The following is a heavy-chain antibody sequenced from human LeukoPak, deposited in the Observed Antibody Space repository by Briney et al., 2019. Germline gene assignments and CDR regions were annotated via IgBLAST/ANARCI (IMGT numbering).Heavy chain of an antibody. CDR2: IYTSGST. CDR1: GDSIDTLNYY. Sequence: PSETLSLTCTVSGDSIDTLNYYWTWIRQPAGKGLEWIGRIYTSGSTNYNPSLKSRVTISVDTSKNQFSLKLSSVTAADTAVYYCARDVHGSGSYYQDSYWGQGTLVTVSS. V-gene: IGHV4-61*02. D-gene: IGHD3-10*01. CDR3: ARDVHGSGSYYQDSY. J-gene: IGHJ4*02.